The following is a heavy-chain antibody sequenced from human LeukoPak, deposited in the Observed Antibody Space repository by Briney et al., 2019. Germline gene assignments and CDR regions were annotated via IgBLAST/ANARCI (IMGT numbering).Heavy chain of an antibody. Sequence: SETLSLTCAVYGGSFSGYYWSWIRQPPGKGLEWIGEINHSGSTNYNPSLKSRVTISVDTSKNQFSLNLSSVTAADTAVYYCARARRDSGYYQVDYWGQGTLVTVSS. J-gene: IGHJ4*02. D-gene: IGHD3-22*01. V-gene: IGHV4-34*01. CDR2: INHSGST. CDR3: ARARRDSGYYQVDY. CDR1: GGSFSGYY.